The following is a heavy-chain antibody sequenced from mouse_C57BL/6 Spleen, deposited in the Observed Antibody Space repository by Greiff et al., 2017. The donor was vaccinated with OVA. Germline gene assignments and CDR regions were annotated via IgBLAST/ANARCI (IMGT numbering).Heavy chain of an antibody. V-gene: IGHV1-72*01. Sequence: QVQLQQPGAELVKPGASVKLSCKASGYTFTSYWMHWVKQRPGRGLEWIGRIDPNSGGTKYNEKFKSKATLTVDKPSSTAYMQLSSLTSEDSAVYYGARKMGLYYDYDRDAMDYWGQGTSVTVSS. CDR2: IDPNSGGT. J-gene: IGHJ4*01. D-gene: IGHD2-4*01. CDR3: ARKMGLYYDYDRDAMDY. CDR1: GYTFTSYW.